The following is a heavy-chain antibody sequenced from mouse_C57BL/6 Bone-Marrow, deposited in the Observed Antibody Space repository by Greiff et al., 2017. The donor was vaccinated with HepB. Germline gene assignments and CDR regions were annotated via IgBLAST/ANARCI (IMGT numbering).Heavy chain of an antibody. Sequence: QVQLKQSGAELVRPGTSVKMSCKASGYTFTNYWIGWAKQRPGHGLEWIGDIYPGGGYTNYNEKFKGKATLTADKSSSTAYMQFSSLTSEDSAIYYCARTLYYGSSCSYWYFDVWGTGTTVTVSS. CDR2: IYPGGGYT. J-gene: IGHJ1*03. V-gene: IGHV1-63*01. D-gene: IGHD1-1*01. CDR3: ARTLYYGSSCSYWYFDV. CDR1: GYTFTNYW.